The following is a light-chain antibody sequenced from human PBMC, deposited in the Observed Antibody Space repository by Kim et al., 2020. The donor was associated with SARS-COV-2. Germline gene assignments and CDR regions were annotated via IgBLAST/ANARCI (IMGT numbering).Light chain of an antibody. Sequence: VSPGQTASITCSGDKLGDKYACWYQQKPGQSPVLVIYQDSKRPSGIPERFSGSNSGNTATLTISGTQAMDEADYYCQAWDSSTEVFGTGTKVTVL. CDR3: QAWDSSTEV. CDR2: QDS. CDR1: KLGDKY. V-gene: IGLV3-1*01. J-gene: IGLJ1*01.